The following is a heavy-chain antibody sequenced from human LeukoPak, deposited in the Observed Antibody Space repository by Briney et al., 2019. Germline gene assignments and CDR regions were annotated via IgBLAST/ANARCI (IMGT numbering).Heavy chain of an antibody. J-gene: IGHJ4*02. CDR3: ARDFDTSGWYYFDY. CDR2: INPSTGST. Sequence: ASVKVSCKASGYTFISYYMHWVRQLPGQGLEWMGIINPSTGSTGYAQKFQGRVTMTRDTSTSTVYMELSSLRSEDTAVHYCARDFDTSGWYYFDYWGQGTLVTVSS. D-gene: IGHD6-19*01. V-gene: IGHV1-46*01. CDR1: GYTFISYY.